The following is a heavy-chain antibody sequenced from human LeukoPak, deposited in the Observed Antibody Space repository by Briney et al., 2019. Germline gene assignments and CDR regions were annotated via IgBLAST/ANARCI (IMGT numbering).Heavy chain of an antibody. CDR2: IYPGDSDT. D-gene: IGHD3-3*01. V-gene: IGHV5-51*01. CDR1: GYSFTSYW. Sequence: GGSLQISCQGSGYSFTSYWIGGVRQLPGKGLEGMGIIYPGDSDTRYSPSFQGQVTISADKSISTAYLQWSSLKASDTAMYYCARQDYDFWSGYSTANYWGQGTLVTVSS. J-gene: IGHJ4*02. CDR3: ARQDYDFWSGYSTANY.